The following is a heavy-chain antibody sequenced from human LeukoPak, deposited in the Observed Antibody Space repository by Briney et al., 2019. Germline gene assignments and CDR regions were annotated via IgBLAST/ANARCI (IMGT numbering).Heavy chain of an antibody. CDR1: GGSFSGYY. V-gene: IGHV4-34*01. Sequence: SETLSLTCAVYGGSFSGYYWSWIRQPPGKGLEWIGEINHSGSTNYNPSLKSRVTISVDTSKNQFSLKLSSVTAADTAVYCCARGKWLRSSFDYWGQGTLVTVSS. CDR3: ARGKWLRSSFDY. CDR2: INHSGST. D-gene: IGHD5-12*01. J-gene: IGHJ4*02.